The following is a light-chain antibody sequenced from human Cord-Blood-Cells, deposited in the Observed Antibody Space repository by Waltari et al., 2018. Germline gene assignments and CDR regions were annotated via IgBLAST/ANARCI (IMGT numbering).Light chain of an antibody. J-gene: IGLJ1*01. CDR2: EVS. CDR3: SSYTSSSIYV. V-gene: IGLV2-14*01. Sequence: QSALTQPASVSGSPGHSITISCTGTSSDVGVYNYVSWYQQHPGKAPKLMIYEVSNRPSGVSNRFSGSKYGNTASLTSSGLQAEDEADYYCSSYTSSSIYVFGTGTKVTVL. CDR1: SSDVGVYNY.